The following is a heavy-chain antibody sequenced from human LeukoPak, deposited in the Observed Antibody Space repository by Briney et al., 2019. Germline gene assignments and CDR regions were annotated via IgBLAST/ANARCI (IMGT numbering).Heavy chain of an antibody. CDR3: AKDVTGTGAIDI. J-gene: IGHJ3*02. V-gene: IGHV3-9*01. Sequence: GGSLRLSCAASGFTFDDYAMHWVRQGPGKGLEWVSGITWNSGTIGYADSVKGRFTISRDNAKNSLYLQMNSLRAEDTALYYCAKDVTGTGAIDIWGQGAMVTVSS. CDR1: GFTFDDYA. CDR2: ITWNSGTI. D-gene: IGHD1-7*01.